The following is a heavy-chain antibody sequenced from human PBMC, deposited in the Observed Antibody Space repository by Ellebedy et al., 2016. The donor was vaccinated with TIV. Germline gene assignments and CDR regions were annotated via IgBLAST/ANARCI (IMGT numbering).Heavy chain of an antibody. CDR2: LNANGVVI. D-gene: IGHD3-10*01. CDR1: GFTFSSYA. V-gene: IGHV3-23*01. CDR3: AKDSGKYGWNSEY. Sequence: PGGSLRLSCAASGFTFSSYAASWVRQAPGKGLEWVAGLNANGVVIAYADSVKGRSTISRDNSKNTLYLQMNSLRAEDTAIYYCAKDSGKYGWNSEYWGQGTQVTVSS. J-gene: IGHJ4*02.